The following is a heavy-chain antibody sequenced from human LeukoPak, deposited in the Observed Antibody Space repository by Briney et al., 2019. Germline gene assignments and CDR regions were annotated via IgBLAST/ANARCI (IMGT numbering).Heavy chain of an antibody. CDR3: ARQGVVGATGFDF. D-gene: IGHD1-26*01. V-gene: IGHV4-39*01. CDR1: GGSISEISYY. J-gene: IGHJ4*02. Sequence: PSETVSLTCSGSGGSISEISYYWGWIRQPPGKGLEWIGNIYYSGTTYNNPSLESRVVISVDTSRNQFSLKLTSVTATDTAVYYCARQGVVGATGFDFWGQGILVTVSS. CDR2: IYYSGTT.